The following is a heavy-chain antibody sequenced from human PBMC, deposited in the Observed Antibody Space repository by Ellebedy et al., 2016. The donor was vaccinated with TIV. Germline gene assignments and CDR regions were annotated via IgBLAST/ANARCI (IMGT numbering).Heavy chain of an antibody. D-gene: IGHD2-21*01. J-gene: IGHJ4*02. CDR1: GFTVSSNY. CDR3: ARAYCGGDCYCDY. Sequence: GESLKISXAASGFTVSSNYMSWVRQAPGKGLEWVSVIYSGGSTYYADSVKGRFTISRDNSKNTLYLQMNSLRAEDTAVYYCARAYCGGDCYCDYWGQGTLVTVSS. V-gene: IGHV3-53*01. CDR2: IYSGGST.